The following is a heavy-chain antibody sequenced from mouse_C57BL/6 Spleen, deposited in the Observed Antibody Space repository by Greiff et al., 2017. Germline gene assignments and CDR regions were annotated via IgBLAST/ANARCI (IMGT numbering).Heavy chain of an antibody. D-gene: IGHD1-1*01. Sequence: VQLQQPGAELVKPGASVKVSCKASGYTFTSYWMHWVKQRPGQGLEWIGRIHPSDSDTNYNQKFKGKATLTVDKSSSTAYMQLSSLTSEDSAVYYCAKEIITTVVEDAMDYWGQGTSVTVSS. V-gene: IGHV1-74*01. J-gene: IGHJ4*01. CDR3: AKEIITTVVEDAMDY. CDR1: GYTFTSYW. CDR2: IHPSDSDT.